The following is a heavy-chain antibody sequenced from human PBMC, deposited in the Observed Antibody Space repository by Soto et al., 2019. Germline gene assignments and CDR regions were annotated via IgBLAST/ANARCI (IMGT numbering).Heavy chain of an antibody. J-gene: IGHJ2*01. Sequence: SVKVSCKAFGGPFSSHTFSWVRQAPGQGLEWMGRIIPALGTTTYAQKFQGSVTITADESVTTVYMELNSLRTEDTAVYHCARPDFGDYWYFDLWGRGTLVTVSS. CDR2: IIPALGTT. V-gene: IGHV1-69*08. CDR1: GGPFSSHT. CDR3: ARPDFGDYWYFDL. D-gene: IGHD4-17*01.